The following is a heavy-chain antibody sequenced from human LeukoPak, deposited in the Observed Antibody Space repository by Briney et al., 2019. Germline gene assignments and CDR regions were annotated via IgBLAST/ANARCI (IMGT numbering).Heavy chain of an antibody. D-gene: IGHD2-15*01. Sequence: GGSLRLSCAASGFTFSNYGMHWVRQAPGKGLEWVAYIRYDGSHKYYADSVKGRFTISRDNSKNTLYLQMNSLGAEDTAVYYCAKRGYCRGGTCFSHDAFDIWGQGTMVTVSS. CDR3: AKRGYCRGGTCFSHDAFDI. CDR2: IRYDGSHK. CDR1: GFTFSNYG. J-gene: IGHJ3*02. V-gene: IGHV3-30*02.